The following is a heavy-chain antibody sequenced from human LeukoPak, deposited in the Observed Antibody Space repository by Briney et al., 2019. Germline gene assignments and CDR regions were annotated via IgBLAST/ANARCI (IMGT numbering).Heavy chain of an antibody. CDR2: IRNKANNYAT. CDR3: VRGAASGSYYGLGV. D-gene: IGHD1-26*01. CDR1: GFTFSDST. V-gene: IGHV3-73*01. Sequence: GGSLRLSGAASGFTFSDSTMHWVRQASGKGLEWVGRIRNKANNYATAYATSVKGRFTLSRDDSKNTAYLQMNSLKTEDTALYYCVRGAASGSYYGLGVWGQGATVTVSS. J-gene: IGHJ6*02.